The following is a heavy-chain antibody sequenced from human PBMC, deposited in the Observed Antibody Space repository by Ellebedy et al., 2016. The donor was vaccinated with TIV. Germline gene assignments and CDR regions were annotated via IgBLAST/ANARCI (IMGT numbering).Heavy chain of an antibody. D-gene: IGHD5-24*01. CDR3: AKVQCHGRWSNCPMDV. Sequence: GESLKISCVASGFTFGNYWMNWVRQAPGKGLEWVANIKQDESEKYYVDSVKGRFTISRDNAKNSVFLQMNSLRAEDTATYYCAKVQCHGRWSNCPMDVWGQGTTVTVSS. CDR1: GFTFGNYW. J-gene: IGHJ6*02. V-gene: IGHV3-7*01. CDR2: IKQDESEK.